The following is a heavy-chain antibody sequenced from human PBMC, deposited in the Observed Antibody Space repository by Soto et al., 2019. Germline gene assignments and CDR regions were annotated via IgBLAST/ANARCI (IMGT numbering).Heavy chain of an antibody. D-gene: IGHD6-19*01. CDR2: IYYSGST. CDR1: GGSISSYY. CDR3: ARGGGYFEWFDP. V-gene: IGHV4-59*01. Sequence: SETLSLTCTVSGGSISSYYWSWIRQPPGKGLEWIGYIYYSGSTNYNPSLKSRVTISVDTPKNQFSLKLSSVTAADTAVYYCARGGGYFEWFDPWGQGTLVTVSS. J-gene: IGHJ5*02.